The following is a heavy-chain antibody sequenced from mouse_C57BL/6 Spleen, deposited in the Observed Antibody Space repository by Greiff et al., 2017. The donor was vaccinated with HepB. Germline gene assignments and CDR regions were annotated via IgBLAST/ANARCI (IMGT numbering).Heavy chain of an antibody. CDR2: IYPRSGNT. J-gene: IGHJ3*01. V-gene: IGHV1-81*01. Sequence: VKLMESGAELARPGASVKLSCKASGYTFTSYGISWVKQRTGQGLEWIGEIYPRSGNTYYNEKFKGKATLTADKSSSTAYMELRSLTSEDSAVYFCARGGKEGGFAYWGQGTLVTVSA. CDR1: GYTFTSYG. CDR3: ARGGKEGGFAY.